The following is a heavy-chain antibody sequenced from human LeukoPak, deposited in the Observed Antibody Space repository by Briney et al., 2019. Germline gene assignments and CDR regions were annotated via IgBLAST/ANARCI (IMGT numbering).Heavy chain of an antibody. CDR2: IYYSGST. J-gene: IGHJ4*02. CDR1: GGSISSSSYF. CDR3: ARHNLVRAARLPDY. V-gene: IGHV4-39*01. Sequence: ASDTLSLTCTVSGGSISSSSYFWGWLRQPPGKGLEWIGSIYYSGSTYYNLSLKSRVTISVDTSKNQFSLKLSSVTAADTAVYYCARHNLVRAARLPDYWGQGTLVTVSS. D-gene: IGHD6-6*01.